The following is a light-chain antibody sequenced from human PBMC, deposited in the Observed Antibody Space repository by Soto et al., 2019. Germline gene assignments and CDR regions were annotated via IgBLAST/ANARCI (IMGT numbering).Light chain of an antibody. V-gene: IGLV2-14*01. CDR3: FSLTSTSTPV. J-gene: IGLJ1*01. CDR2: EVK. CDR1: SRDSGAYDY. Sequence: SVPTQPASLSGSPGQSITICCTGTSRDSGAYDYVSWFQQHTGKAPKLMISEVKNRPSGVSHRFSGSKSGNTSYLTISLLLVVDEAVYFCFSLTSTSTPVFGAGTQGTVL.